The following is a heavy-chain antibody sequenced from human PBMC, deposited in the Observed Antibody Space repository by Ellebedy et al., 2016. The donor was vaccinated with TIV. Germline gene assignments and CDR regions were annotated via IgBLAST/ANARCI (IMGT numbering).Heavy chain of an antibody. CDR2: TAYDADDK. Sequence: GGSLRLXXVASGFNFIIYPMHWVRQAPGKGLEWVALTAYDADDKFYADSVKGRFTVSRDNFKNMAYLQMNTLRVEDTAVYYCARVYAWWFDYWGQGTLVTVSS. J-gene: IGHJ4*02. V-gene: IGHV3-30*04. D-gene: IGHD2-8*01. CDR1: GFNFIIYP. CDR3: ARVYAWWFDY.